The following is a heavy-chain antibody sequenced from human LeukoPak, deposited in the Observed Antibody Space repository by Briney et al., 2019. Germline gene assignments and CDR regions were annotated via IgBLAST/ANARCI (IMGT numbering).Heavy chain of an antibody. V-gene: IGHV3-7*01. CDR1: GFTFTRYW. CDR3: VYGGSYYVA. D-gene: IGHD1-26*01. Sequence: GGSLRLSCAASGFTFTRYWMTWVRQAPGTGLELVANIKEDGSEKYYVDSVKGRFTISRDNAKNSLYLQMNRLRAEDTAVYFCVYGGSYYVAWGQGTLVTVSS. J-gene: IGHJ5*02. CDR2: IKEDGSEK.